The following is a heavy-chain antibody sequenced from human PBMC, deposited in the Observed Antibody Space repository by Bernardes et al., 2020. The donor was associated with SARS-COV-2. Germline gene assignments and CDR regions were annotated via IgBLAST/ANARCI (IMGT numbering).Heavy chain of an antibody. CDR1: EFTFHNSA. CDR3: ARIDEVTGRDY. V-gene: IGHV3-23*01. J-gene: IGHJ4*02. CDR2: ISGSGITT. Sequence: GGSLRLSCAASEFTFHNSAMSWVRQAPGKGLEWVSSISGSGITTYYADSVKGRFTISRDNSKNTLYLQMNSLRADDTAIYHCARIDEVTGRDYWGQGTLVTVSS. D-gene: IGHD6-19*01.